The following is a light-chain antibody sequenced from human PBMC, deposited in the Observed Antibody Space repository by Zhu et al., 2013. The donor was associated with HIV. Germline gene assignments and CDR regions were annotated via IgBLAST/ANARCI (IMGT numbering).Light chain of an antibody. CDR3: QQYNNWPPLT. CDR1: QSIGSD. V-gene: IGKV3-15*01. J-gene: IGKJ4*01. Sequence: EIVLTQSPGTLSLSQGERATLSCRASQSIGSDYLAWYQVKPGQAPRLLIYGASTRATGIPARFSGSGSGTEFTLTISSLQSEDFAVYYCQQYNNWPPLTFGGGTKVEIK. CDR2: GAS.